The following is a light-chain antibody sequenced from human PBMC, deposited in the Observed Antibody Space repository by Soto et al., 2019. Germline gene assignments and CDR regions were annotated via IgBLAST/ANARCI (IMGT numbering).Light chain of an antibody. V-gene: IGKV1-5*01. J-gene: IGKJ3*01. CDR2: DAS. CDR3: QQYSDFLIS. Sequence: DIQMTQSPSTLSASVGDRVTITCRASQSISRSLAWYQQKPGKAPSLLIYDASSLEGGVPSRFSGSGFGTEFTITITNLQPADFATYYCQQYSDFLISFGPGTTVDFK. CDR1: QSISRS.